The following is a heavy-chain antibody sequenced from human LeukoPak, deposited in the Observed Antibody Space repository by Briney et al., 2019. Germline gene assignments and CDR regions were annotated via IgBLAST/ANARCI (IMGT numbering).Heavy chain of an antibody. CDR1: DYTFTSYG. Sequence: ASVKVSCKASDYTFTSYGISWVRQAPGQRLEWIGWINAGNGNTKFSQKFQGRVTITRDTSASTAYMELSSLRSEDTAVYYCARFLGGSYGMDVWGQGTTVAVSS. CDR3: ARFLGGSYGMDV. D-gene: IGHD1-26*01. J-gene: IGHJ6*02. CDR2: INAGNGNT. V-gene: IGHV1-3*01.